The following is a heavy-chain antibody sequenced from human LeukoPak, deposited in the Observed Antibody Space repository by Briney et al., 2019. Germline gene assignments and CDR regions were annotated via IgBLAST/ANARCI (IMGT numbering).Heavy chain of an antibody. CDR2: INPNTGGT. CDR1: GYTFTVYY. V-gene: IGHV1-2*02. CDR3: ARPLRVTMIRGAAFRASSDFDP. Sequence: ASVTVSFTASGYTFTVYYIHWVRQAPGQGLEGMGWINPNTGGTKYAQRFQDRVTMTRDTSISTAYMEVSRLRYDDTAVYYCARPLRVTMIRGAAFRASSDFDPWGQGTLVTVSS. J-gene: IGHJ5*02. D-gene: IGHD3-10*01.